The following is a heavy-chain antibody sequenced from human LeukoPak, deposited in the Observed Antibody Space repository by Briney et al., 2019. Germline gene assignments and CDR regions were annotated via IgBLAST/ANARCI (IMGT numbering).Heavy chain of an antibody. CDR1: GFTFSSYT. D-gene: IGHD4-11*01. CDR3: AKASRPTVSWFDA. J-gene: IGHJ5*02. V-gene: IGHV3-23*01. CDR2: ITGSGGST. Sequence: AGGSLTLSCAASGFTFSSYTMRWVRRAPGTGLEWVSAITGSGGSTYYVDSVKGRFTISRDNSKNTVYLQMNSLRAEDTAVYYCAKASRPTVSWFDAWGQGTLVTVSS.